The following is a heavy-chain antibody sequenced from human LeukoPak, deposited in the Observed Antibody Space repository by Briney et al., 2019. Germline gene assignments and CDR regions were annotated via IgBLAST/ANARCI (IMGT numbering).Heavy chain of an antibody. J-gene: IGHJ4*02. Sequence: SETLSLTCAVYGGFFSGYYWSWIRQPPGKGLEWIGEINHSGSTNYNPSLKSRVTISVDTSKNQFSLKLSSVTAADTAVYYCARAKSGIAAAGPKDYWGQGTLVTVSS. D-gene: IGHD6-13*01. CDR1: GGFFSGYY. CDR3: ARAKSGIAAAGPKDY. CDR2: INHSGST. V-gene: IGHV4-34*01.